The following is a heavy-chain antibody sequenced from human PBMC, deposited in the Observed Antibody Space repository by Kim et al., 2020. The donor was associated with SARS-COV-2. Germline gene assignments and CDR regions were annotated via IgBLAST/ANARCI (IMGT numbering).Heavy chain of an antibody. CDR2: INGDGSEI. D-gene: IGHD3-16*01. J-gene: IGHJ4*02. CDR1: GFTFSTHW. V-gene: IGHV3-74*01. Sequence: GGSLRLSCAASGFTFSTHWMHWVRQAPGKGLVWVARINGDGSEINYADSVKGRFTISRDNAKSALYLQVNSLRAEDSAVYSCVRGHIWGNDRHFDYWGRGTRVTGSS. CDR3: VRGHIWGNDRHFDY.